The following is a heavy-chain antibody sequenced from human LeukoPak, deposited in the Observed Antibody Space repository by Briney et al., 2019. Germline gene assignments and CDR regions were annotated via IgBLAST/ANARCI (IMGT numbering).Heavy chain of an antibody. V-gene: IGHV4-39*01. CDR1: GGSISSSSYY. CDR2: IYYSGST. D-gene: IGHD4-17*01. Sequence: SETLSLTCTVSGGSISSSSYYWGWIRQPPGKGLEWIGSIYYSGSTYYNPSLKSRVTISVDTSKNQFSLKLSSVTAADTAVYYCARRGGTTVTTRFDYWGQGTLVTVSS. CDR3: ARRGGTTVTTRFDY. J-gene: IGHJ4*02.